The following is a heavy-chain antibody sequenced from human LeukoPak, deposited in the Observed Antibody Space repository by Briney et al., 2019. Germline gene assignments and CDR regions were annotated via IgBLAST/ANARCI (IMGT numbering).Heavy chain of an antibody. CDR2: MNPNSGNR. CDR1: GDTFTSYD. D-gene: IGHD6-13*01. Sequence: ASVKVSCKASGDTFTSYDINWVRQATGQGLEWMGWMNPNSGNRGYAQKFQGRVTITRNTSKSTAYMELSSLRSEDTAVYYCARSRRGIAAAGTSYYFDYWGQGTLVTVSS. V-gene: IGHV1-8*03. CDR3: ARSRRGIAAAGTSYYFDY. J-gene: IGHJ4*02.